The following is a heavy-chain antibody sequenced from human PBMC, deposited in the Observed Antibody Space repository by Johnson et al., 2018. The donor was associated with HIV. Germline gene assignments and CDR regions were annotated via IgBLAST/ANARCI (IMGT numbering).Heavy chain of an antibody. CDR1: GFTFSSYA. D-gene: IGHD6-6*01. CDR3: AKERQLVLAFDI. V-gene: IGHV3-30*04. CDR2: ISYDGSNK. J-gene: IGHJ3*02. Sequence: QVQLVESGGGVVQPGRSLRLSCAASGFTFSSYAMHWVRQAPAKGLEWVAVISYDGSNKYYAASVKGRFTVSRDNSKNTMYLQMNSLRPEDTAVYYCAKERQLVLAFDIWGQGTMVTVSS.